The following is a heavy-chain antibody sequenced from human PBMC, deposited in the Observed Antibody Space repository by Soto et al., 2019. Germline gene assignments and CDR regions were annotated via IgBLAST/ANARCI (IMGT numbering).Heavy chain of an antibody. CDR1: GFTFTSSA. V-gene: IGHV1-58*01. CDR2: IVVGSGNT. CDR3: AAPGSWSYYYYGMHV. Sequence: GASVKVSCKASGFTFTSSAVQWVRQARGQRLEWIGWIVVGSGNTNYAQKIQERVTITRDMSTSTAYMELSSLRSEDTAVYYCAAPGSWSYYYYGMHVCAQGTTVTVSS. J-gene: IGHJ6*02. D-gene: IGHD6-13*01.